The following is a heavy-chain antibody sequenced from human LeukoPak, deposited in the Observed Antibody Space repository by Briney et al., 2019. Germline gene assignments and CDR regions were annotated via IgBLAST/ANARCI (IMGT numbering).Heavy chain of an antibody. D-gene: IGHD5-24*01. Sequence: PSQTLSLTCTASGGSISSGSYYWSWIRQPAGKGLEWIGRIYTSGSTNYNPSLKSRVTISVDTSKNQFSLKLSSVTAADTAVYYCAREGMATIIYWGQGTLVTVSS. CDR3: AREGMATIIY. V-gene: IGHV4-61*02. CDR1: GGSISSGSYY. J-gene: IGHJ4*02. CDR2: IYTSGST.